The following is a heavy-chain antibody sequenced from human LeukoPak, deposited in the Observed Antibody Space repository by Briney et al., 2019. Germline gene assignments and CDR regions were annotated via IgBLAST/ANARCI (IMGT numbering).Heavy chain of an antibody. J-gene: IGHJ4*02. Sequence: SETLSLTCSVSGGSIRSYYWSWIRQPPGKGLEWIGYVYNSGRTSSDYNPSLKSRVTISMDTSRKDFSLKLTSVTSADTAEYYCARHRYGGNAHFDSWGQGTLVTVSS. CDR3: ARHRYGGNAHFDS. V-gene: IGHV4-59*01. D-gene: IGHD4-23*01. CDR2: VYNSGRT. CDR1: GGSIRSYY.